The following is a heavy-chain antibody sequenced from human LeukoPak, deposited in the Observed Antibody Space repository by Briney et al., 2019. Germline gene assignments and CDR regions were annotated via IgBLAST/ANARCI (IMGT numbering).Heavy chain of an antibody. CDR1: GGSFSGYY. J-gene: IGHJ4*02. CDR3: ARGNYYYGSGSLYYFDY. CDR2: INHSGST. Sequence: SETLSLTCAVYGGSFSGYYWSWIRQPPGKGLEWIGEINHSGSTNYNPSLKSRVTMSVDTSKNQFSLKLSSVTAADTAVYYCARGNYYYGSGSLYYFDYWGQGTLVTVSS. V-gene: IGHV4-34*01. D-gene: IGHD3-10*01.